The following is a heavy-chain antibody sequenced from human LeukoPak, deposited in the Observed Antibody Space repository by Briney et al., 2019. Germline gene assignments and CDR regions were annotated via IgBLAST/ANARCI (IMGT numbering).Heavy chain of an antibody. CDR1: GYTRTELS. J-gene: IGHJ4*02. V-gene: IGHV1-24*01. CDR3: ATLYSGSYYYDY. Sequence: ASVKVSCKVSGYTRTELSMHWVRQAPGKGLEWMGGFDPGDGETIYAQKFQGRVTMTEDTSTDTAYMELSSLRSEDTAVYYCATLYSGSYYYDYWGQGTLVTVSS. D-gene: IGHD1-26*01. CDR2: FDPGDGET.